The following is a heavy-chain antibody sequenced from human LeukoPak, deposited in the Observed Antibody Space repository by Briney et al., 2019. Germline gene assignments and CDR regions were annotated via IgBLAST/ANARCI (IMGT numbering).Heavy chain of an antibody. V-gene: IGHV3-30-3*01. CDR2: VSYDGSNK. D-gene: IGHD6-13*01. Sequence: GRSLRLSCAASGFTFSSYAMHWVRQAPGKGLEWVAVVSYDGSNKYYADSVKGRFTISRDNSKNTLYLQMNSLRAEDTAVYYCARARAAAAPFDYWGQGTLVTVSS. J-gene: IGHJ4*02. CDR1: GFTFSSYA. CDR3: ARARAAAAPFDY.